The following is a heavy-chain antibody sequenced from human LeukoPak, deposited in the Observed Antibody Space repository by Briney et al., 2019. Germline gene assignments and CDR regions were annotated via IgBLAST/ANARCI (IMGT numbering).Heavy chain of an antibody. D-gene: IGHD2-15*01. CDR3: ARHYCSGDNCYYFDY. J-gene: IGHJ4*02. CDR2: IYYSGNT. Sequence: SETLSLTCTVSGGSISSYYWSWIPQPPGEGLEWIGYIYYSGNTNYNPSLESRVTISVDTSKNQFSLKLSSVTAADTAVYYCARHYCSGDNCYYFDYWDQGALVTVSS. CDR1: GGSISSYY. V-gene: IGHV4-59*01.